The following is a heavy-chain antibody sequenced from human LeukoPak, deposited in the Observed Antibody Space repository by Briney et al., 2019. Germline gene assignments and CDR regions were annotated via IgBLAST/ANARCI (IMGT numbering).Heavy chain of an antibody. J-gene: IGHJ4*02. Sequence: PGGSVRLSCAASGFTFSDHHMDWVGQAPGKGLEWVGRIKSKTDGGTTDYAAPVKGRFTISRDDSKNTLYLQMNSLKTEDTGVYYCTTGDDILTGYSFPYWGQGTRVTVSS. CDR1: GFTFSDHH. CDR3: TTGDDILTGYSFPY. D-gene: IGHD3-9*01. CDR2: IKSKTDGGTT. V-gene: IGHV3-15*01.